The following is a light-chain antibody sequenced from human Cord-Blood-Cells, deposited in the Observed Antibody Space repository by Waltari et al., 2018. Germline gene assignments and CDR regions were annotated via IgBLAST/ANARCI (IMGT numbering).Light chain of an antibody. Sequence: DIMMTQSPDSLAVSLGERATINCKSSQSVLYSSNNKNYLAWYQQKPGQPPKLLIYWASTRESGVPNRFSGSGSGTDFTLTISSLQAEDVAVYYCQQYYSTPPSYTFGQGTKLEIK. V-gene: IGKV4-1*01. CDR2: WAS. CDR3: QQYYSTPPSYT. CDR1: QSVLYSSNNKNY. J-gene: IGKJ2*01.